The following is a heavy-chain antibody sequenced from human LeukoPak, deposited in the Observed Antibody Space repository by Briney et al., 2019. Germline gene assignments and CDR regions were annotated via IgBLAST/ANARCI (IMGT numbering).Heavy chain of an antibody. D-gene: IGHD3-3*01. J-gene: IGHJ3*02. CDR1: GFTSNSYW. V-gene: IGHV3-7*01. Sequence: PGGSLRLSCVASGFTSNSYWMNWVRQPPGKGLEWVANIKQDGSEKYYVDSVEGRFTISRDNAKNSLYLQMNSLRAEDTAMYYCAKPITISGATDAFDIWGQGTMVTVSS. CDR3: AKPITISGATDAFDI. CDR2: IKQDGSEK.